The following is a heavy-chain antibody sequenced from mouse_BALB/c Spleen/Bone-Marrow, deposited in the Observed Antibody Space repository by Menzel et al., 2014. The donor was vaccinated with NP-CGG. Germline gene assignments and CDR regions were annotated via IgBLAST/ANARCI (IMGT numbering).Heavy chain of an antibody. CDR1: GFTFSDYY. CDR2: IGDGGSYT. CDR3: ARDYDYAMDY. Sequence: EVKLMESGGGLVKPGGSLKLSCAASGFTFSDYYMYWVRQTPEKRLEWVAAIGDGGSYTYYPDSVKGRFTISRDNAKNNLYLQMSSLKSEDTAMYYCARDYDYAMDYWGQGTSVTVSS. J-gene: IGHJ4*01. D-gene: IGHD2-12*01. V-gene: IGHV5-4*02.